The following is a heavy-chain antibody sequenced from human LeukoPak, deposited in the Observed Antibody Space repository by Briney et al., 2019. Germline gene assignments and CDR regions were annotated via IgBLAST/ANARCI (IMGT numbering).Heavy chain of an antibody. CDR1: YGSMARDSYY. J-gene: IGHJ5*02. V-gene: IGHV4-39*02. CDR2: IFYSGKT. CDR3: ARLWIVATWFDD. D-gene: IGHD2-2*03. Sequence: PSETLSLTCSVAYGSMARDSYYSAWVRQPPGKGLEWIGSIFYSGKTYYSASLKSRATVYLDTSKKNFFLRLSSVPAEDTAVYNCARLWIVATWFDDWGQGALVTVSS.